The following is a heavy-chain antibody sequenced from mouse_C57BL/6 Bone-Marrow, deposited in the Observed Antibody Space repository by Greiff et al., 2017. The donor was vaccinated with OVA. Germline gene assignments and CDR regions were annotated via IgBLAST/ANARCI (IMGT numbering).Heavy chain of an antibody. J-gene: IGHJ2*01. Sequence: EVKVEESGAELVRPGASVQLSCTASGFNIKDDYMHWVKQRPEQGLEWIGWIDPENGDTEYASKFQGKATITADTSSNTAYLQLSSLTSEDTAVYYCTYYYGSSPDYWGQGTTLTVSS. D-gene: IGHD1-1*01. V-gene: IGHV14-4*01. CDR3: TYYYGSSPDY. CDR2: IDPENGDT. CDR1: GFNIKDDY.